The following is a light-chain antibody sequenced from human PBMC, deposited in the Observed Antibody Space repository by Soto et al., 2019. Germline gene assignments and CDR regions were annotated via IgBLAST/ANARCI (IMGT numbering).Light chain of an antibody. CDR2: DVT. Sequence: QSALTQPASVSGSPGQSVTISCTGTSSDIGLYNYVSWYQQHPAKAPKLMVYDVTHWPSGVSNRFSGSKSGNTASLTISGLLVEDEADYYCTSYTNSNTLIFGGGTQLTVL. CDR1: SSDIGLYNY. V-gene: IGLV2-14*01. J-gene: IGLJ7*01. CDR3: TSYTNSNTLI.